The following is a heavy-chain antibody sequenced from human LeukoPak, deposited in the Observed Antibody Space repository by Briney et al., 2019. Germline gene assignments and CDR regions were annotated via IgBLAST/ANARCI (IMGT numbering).Heavy chain of an antibody. CDR3: ARGPGYSSGWYVLSVDY. CDR2: ISYDGSIK. CDR1: GFTFSSYA. V-gene: IGHV3-30-3*01. D-gene: IGHD6-19*01. J-gene: IGHJ4*02. Sequence: QPGRSLRLSCAASGFTFSSYAMHWVRQAPGKGLEWVAVISYDGSIKYYADSVKGRFTTSRDNSKNMLYLQMNSLSAEDTAVCYCARGPGYSSGWYVLSVDYWGQGTLVTVSS.